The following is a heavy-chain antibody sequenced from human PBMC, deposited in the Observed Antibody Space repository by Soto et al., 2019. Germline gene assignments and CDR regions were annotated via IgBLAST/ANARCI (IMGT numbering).Heavy chain of an antibody. D-gene: IGHD3-16*01. CDR2: ISYDGSDK. CDR1: GVTFSSYG. J-gene: IGHJ5*02. V-gene: IGHV3-30*18. CDR3: AKTAGYDYVWGSSGLDP. Sequence: GGSLRLSCAGAGVTFSSYGMHWVLQAPGKGLEWVAVISYDGSDKYYGDSVKGRFTISRDDSKNTLYLQMNSLRVEDTAIYYCAKTAGYDYVWGSSGLDPWGQGTLVTVSS.